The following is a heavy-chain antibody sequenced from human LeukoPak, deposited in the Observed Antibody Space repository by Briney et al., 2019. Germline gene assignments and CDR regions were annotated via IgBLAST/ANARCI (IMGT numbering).Heavy chain of an antibody. V-gene: IGHV1-69*13. D-gene: IGHD1-26*01. CDR2: IIPIFGTA. J-gene: IGHJ3*02. CDR1: GGTFSSYA. CDR3: ARDKGSSGAFDI. Sequence: SVKVSCKASGGTFSSYAISWVRQAPGQGLEWMGGIIPIFGTANYAQKFQGRVTITADESTSTAYMELSSLRSEDTAVYYCARDKGSSGAFDIWGQGTMVTVSS.